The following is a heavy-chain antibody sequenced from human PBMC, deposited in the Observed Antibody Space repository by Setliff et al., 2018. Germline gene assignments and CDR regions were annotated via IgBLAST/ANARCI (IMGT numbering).Heavy chain of an antibody. Sequence: ASVKVSCKASGYTFTDHYLYWVRQAPGQGLECMGRVNPNNGGTNYAQKFQGRVTLTRDTSITTVYMELSTLTSDDTAVYYCVREGLSFGPGCCPNWLDPWGQGTLVTVSS. CDR3: VREGLSFGPGCCPNWLDP. CDR1: GYTFTDHY. V-gene: IGHV1-2*06. J-gene: IGHJ5*02. CDR2: VNPNNGGT. D-gene: IGHD3-3*01.